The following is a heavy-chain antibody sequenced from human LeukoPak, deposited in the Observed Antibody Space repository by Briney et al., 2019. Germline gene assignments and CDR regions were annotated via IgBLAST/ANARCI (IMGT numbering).Heavy chain of an antibody. D-gene: IGHD4-23*01. Sequence: GGSLRLSCAASGFTFSNYGMHWVRQAPGKGLEWVSLIYSGGSTYYADSVKGRFTISRDSSKNTLYLQMNSLRAEDTAVYYCARDAGGNSHYYYGMDVWGQGTTVTVSS. CDR1: GFTFSNYG. J-gene: IGHJ6*02. V-gene: IGHV3-66*01. CDR2: IYSGGST. CDR3: ARDAGGNSHYYYGMDV.